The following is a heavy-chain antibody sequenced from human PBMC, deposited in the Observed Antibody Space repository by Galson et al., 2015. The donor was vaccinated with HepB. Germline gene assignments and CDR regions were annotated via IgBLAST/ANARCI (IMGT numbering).Heavy chain of an antibody. CDR3: ARAGSSGWYFDL. D-gene: IGHD6-19*01. V-gene: IGHV3-33*01. Sequence: SLRLSCAASGFTFSSYGMHWVRQAPGKGLEWVAVIWYDGSNKYYADSVKGRFTISRDNSKNTLYLQMNSLRAEDTAVYYCARAGSSGWYFDLWGRGTLVTVSS. J-gene: IGHJ2*01. CDR1: GFTFSSYG. CDR2: IWYDGSNK.